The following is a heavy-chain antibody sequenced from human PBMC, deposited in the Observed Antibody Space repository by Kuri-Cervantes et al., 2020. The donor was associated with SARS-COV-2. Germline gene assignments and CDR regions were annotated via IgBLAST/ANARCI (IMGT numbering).Heavy chain of an antibody. V-gene: IGHV3-30*02. J-gene: IGHJ4*02. D-gene: IGHD1-26*01. CDR2: IRYDGSNK. Sequence: GESLKISCAASGFTFSSYAMHWVRQAPGKGLEWVAFIRYDGSNKYYADSVKGRFTISRDNSKNTLYLQMNSLGAEDTAVYYCANSLLLSLDYWGQGTLVTVSS. CDR3: ANSLLLSLDY. CDR1: GFTFSSYA.